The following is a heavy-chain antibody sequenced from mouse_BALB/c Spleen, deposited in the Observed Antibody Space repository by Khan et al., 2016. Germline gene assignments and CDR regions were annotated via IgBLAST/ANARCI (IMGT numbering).Heavy chain of an antibody. D-gene: IGHD1-2*01. CDR2: ISHSGDS. CDR1: GDSITSGH. Sequence: EVQLQESGPSLARPSQTLSLTCSVTGDSITSGHWNWIRKFPGNRFDFMGYISHSGDSYYNPSLKSRISITRDTSKNQYYLHLNSVTTEDTATYYCATCDYYGSAFAYWGQGTLVTVSA. J-gene: IGHJ3*01. CDR3: ATCDYYGSAFAY. V-gene: IGHV3-8*02.